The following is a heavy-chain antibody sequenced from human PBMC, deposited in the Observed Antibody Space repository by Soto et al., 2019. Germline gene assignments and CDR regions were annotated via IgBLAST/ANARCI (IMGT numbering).Heavy chain of an antibody. Sequence: GGSLRLSCASSGFTFSDYYMSWIRQAPGKGLEWVSYISSSGSTIYYADSVKGRFTISRDNAKNSLYLQMNSLRAEDTAVYYCARDYAARLDAFDIWGQGTMVTVSS. CDR3: ARDYAARLDAFDI. CDR2: ISSSGSTI. J-gene: IGHJ3*02. CDR1: GFTFSDYY. V-gene: IGHV3-11*01. D-gene: IGHD3-16*01.